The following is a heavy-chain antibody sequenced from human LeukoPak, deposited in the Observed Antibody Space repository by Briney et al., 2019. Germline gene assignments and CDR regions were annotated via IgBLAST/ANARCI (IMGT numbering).Heavy chain of an antibody. D-gene: IGHD1-26*01. CDR2: IYYSGST. Sequence: PSETLSLTCAVYGGSFSGYYWSWIRQPPGKGLEWIGYIYYSGSTNYNPSLKSRVTISVDTSKNQFSLKLSSVTAADTAVYYCARSVGATINWGQGTLVTVSS. V-gene: IGHV4-59*08. J-gene: IGHJ4*02. CDR1: GGSFSGYY. CDR3: ARSVGATIN.